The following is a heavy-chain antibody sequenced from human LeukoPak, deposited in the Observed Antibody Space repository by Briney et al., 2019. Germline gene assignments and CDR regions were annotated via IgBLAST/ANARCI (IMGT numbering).Heavy chain of an antibody. V-gene: IGHV3-7*01. CDR3: AKERDTAMVTIDY. J-gene: IGHJ4*02. CDR1: GFTFSSYW. D-gene: IGHD5-18*01. CDR2: IKQDGSEK. Sequence: PGESLRLSCAASGFTFSSYWMSWVRQAPGKGLEWVANIKQDGSEKYYVDSVKGRFTISRDNAKNSLYLQMNSLRAEDTAVYYCAKERDTAMVTIDYWGQGTLVTVSS.